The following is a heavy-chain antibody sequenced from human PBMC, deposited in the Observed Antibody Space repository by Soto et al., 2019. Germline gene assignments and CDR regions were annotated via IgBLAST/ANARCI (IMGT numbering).Heavy chain of an antibody. CDR2: IYHSGST. D-gene: IGHD3-10*01. CDR3: ARDPGYYYGSGTPGFNYYYGMEV. V-gene: IGHV4-30-2*01. Sequence: SETLSLTCAVSGGSISSGGYSWSWIRQPPGKALEWIGYIYHSGSTYYNPSLKSRVTISVDTSKNQFSLKLSSVTAADTAVYYCARDPGYYYGSGTPGFNYYYGMEVWGQGTTVTVSS. J-gene: IGHJ6*02. CDR1: GGSISSGGYS.